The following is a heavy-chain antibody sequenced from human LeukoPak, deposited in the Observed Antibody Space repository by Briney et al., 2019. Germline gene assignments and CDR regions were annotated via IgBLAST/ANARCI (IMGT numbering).Heavy chain of an antibody. CDR2: ISWNSGSI. Sequence: GGSLRLSCAASGFTFDDYAMHWVRQAPGKGLEWVSGISWNSGSIGYADSVKGRFTISRDNAKNSLYLQMNSLRAEDTALYYCAKDGYGDYGYYFDYWAREPWSPSPQ. CDR3: AKDGYGDYGYYFDY. J-gene: IGHJ4*02. V-gene: IGHV3-9*01. D-gene: IGHD4-17*01. CDR1: GFTFDDYA.